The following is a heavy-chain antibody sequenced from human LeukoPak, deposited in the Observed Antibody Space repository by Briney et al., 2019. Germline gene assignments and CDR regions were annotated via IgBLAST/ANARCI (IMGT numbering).Heavy chain of an antibody. Sequence: GGSLRLSCAASGFTFSSHWMHWVRQAPRKGLVWVSRINSDGSSTTYADSVKGRFTVSRDNAKNTLYLQMNSLRAEDTAVYYCARERYQPRSAAFDLWGQGTLVTVSS. CDR1: GFTFSSHW. V-gene: IGHV3-74*01. D-gene: IGHD2-2*01. J-gene: IGHJ5*02. CDR3: ARERYQPRSAAFDL. CDR2: INSDGSST.